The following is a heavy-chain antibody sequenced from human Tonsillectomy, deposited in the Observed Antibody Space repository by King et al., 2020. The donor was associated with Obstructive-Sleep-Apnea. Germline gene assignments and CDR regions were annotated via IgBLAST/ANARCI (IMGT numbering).Heavy chain of an antibody. V-gene: IGHV1-24*01. CDR2: FDPEDGET. CDR1: GYTLSELS. J-gene: IGHJ4*02. CDR3: ATVGDPQWLGDY. Sequence: QLVQSGTEVKKPGASVRVSCKVSGYTLSELSIHWLRQAPGKGLDWMAGFDPEDGETIYAQNFQDRLTMTVDTSTDTVYMDLISLRSDDTAVYCCATVGDPQWLGDYWGQGTLVSVSS. D-gene: IGHD6-19*01.